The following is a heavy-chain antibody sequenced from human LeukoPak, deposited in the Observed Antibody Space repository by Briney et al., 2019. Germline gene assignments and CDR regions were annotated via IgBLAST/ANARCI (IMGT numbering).Heavy chain of an antibody. J-gene: IGHJ6*03. D-gene: IGHD6-19*01. V-gene: IGHV1-8*01. CDR1: GYTFTSYD. CDR2: MNPNSGNT. CDR3: ARGPSSGWYGYYYYMDV. Sequence: GASVKVSCKASGYTFTSYDINWVRQATGQGLEWMGWMNPNSGNTGYAQKFQGRVTMTRNTSISTAYMELSSLRSEDTAVYCCARGPSSGWYGYYYYMDVWGKGTTVTVSS.